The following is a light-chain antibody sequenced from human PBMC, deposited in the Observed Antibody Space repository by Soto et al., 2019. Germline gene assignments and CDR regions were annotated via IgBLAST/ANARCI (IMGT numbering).Light chain of an antibody. CDR1: QSVSTS. Sequence: EIVLTQSPATLSLSPGERATLPCRASQSVSTSLAWYQQRPGQAPRLLIYDVSNRAAGVPARFSGSGSGTDFTLTISNLEPEDFAIYYCQERSNWPRLTFGGGTTVKIK. J-gene: IGKJ4*01. CDR2: DVS. CDR3: QERSNWPRLT. V-gene: IGKV3-11*01.